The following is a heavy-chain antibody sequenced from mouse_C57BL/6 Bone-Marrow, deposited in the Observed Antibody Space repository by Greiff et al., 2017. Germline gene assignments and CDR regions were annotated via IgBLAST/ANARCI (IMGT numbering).Heavy chain of an antibody. J-gene: IGHJ2*01. CDR3: ARHGCWLLRYYFDY. CDR2: IWSDGST. CDR1: GFSLTSYG. Sequence: VKVVESGPGLVAPSQSLSITCTVSGFSLTSYGVHWVRQPPGKGLEWLVVIWSDGSTTDNSALKSRLSISKDNSKSHVFLKMNSLQTDDTAMDYCARHGCWLLRYYFDYCGQGTTLTVSS. D-gene: IGHD2-3*01. V-gene: IGHV2-6-1*01.